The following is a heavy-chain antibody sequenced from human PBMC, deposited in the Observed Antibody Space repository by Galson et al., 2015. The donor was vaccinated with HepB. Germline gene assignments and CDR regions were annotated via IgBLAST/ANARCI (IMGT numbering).Heavy chain of an antibody. D-gene: IGHD3-22*01. V-gene: IGHV5-51*03. CDR2: IYPGDSDT. CDR3: ARLGGRKGTMIVVPAPQGAFDI. J-gene: IGHJ3*02. CDR1: GYSFTSYW. Sequence: QSGAEVKKPGESLKISCKGSGYSFTSYWIGWVRQMPGKGLEWMGIIYPGDSDTRYSPSFQGQVTISADKSISTAYLQWSSLKASDTAMYYCARLGGRKGTMIVVPAPQGAFDIWGQGTMVTVSS.